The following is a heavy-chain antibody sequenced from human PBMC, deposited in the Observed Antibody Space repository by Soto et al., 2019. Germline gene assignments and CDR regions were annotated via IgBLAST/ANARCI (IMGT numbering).Heavy chain of an antibody. D-gene: IGHD3-3*01. Sequence: QVQLVQSGAEVKKPGASVKVSCKASGYTFTSYGISWVRQAPGQGLEWMGWISAYNGNTNYAQKLQGRVTMTTDTSTSTASMELSSLRSDDTAVYSCARSHYEFWSGYSYYYYCMDVWGQGTTGTVAS. CDR2: ISAYNGNT. J-gene: IGHJ6*02. CDR3: ARSHYEFWSGYSYYYYCMDV. CDR1: GYTFTSYG. V-gene: IGHV1-18*01.